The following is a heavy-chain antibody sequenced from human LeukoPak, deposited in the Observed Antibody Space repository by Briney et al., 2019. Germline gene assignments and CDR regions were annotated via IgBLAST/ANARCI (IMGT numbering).Heavy chain of an antibody. V-gene: IGHV3-7*01. Sequence: GGSLRLSCAASGFTFSSYLMAWVRQAPGKGLEWVANIKQDGSEKYYVDSVKGRFTISRDNAKNSLYLQMNSLRAEDTAVYYCASFDDYGSGSFFDYWGQGTLVTVSS. CDR1: GFTFSSYL. J-gene: IGHJ4*02. D-gene: IGHD3-10*01. CDR3: ASFDDYGSGSFFDY. CDR2: IKQDGSEK.